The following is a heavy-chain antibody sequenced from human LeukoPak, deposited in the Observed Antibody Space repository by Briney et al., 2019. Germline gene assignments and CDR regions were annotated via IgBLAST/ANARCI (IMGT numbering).Heavy chain of an antibody. V-gene: IGHV3-30-3*01. CDR3: ARNRTNYGVKGYFDY. CDR1: GSTFSSYA. J-gene: IGHJ4*02. D-gene: IGHD4-17*01. Sequence: PGGSLRLSCAASGSTFSSYAMHWVRQAPGKGLEWVAVISYDGSNKYYADSVKGRFTISRDNSKNTLYLQMNSLRAEDTAVYYCARNRTNYGVKGYFDYWGQGTLVTVSS. CDR2: ISYDGSNK.